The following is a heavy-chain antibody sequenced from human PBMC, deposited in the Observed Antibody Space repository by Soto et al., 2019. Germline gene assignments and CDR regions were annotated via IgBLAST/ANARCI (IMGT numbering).Heavy chain of an antibody. J-gene: IGHJ4*02. Sequence: GGSLRLSCAASGFTFSSYAMSWVRQAPGKGLEWVSAISGSGGSTYYADSVKGRFTISRDNSKNTLYLQMNSLRAEDTAVYYCARDTYYYGSGSLQWGQGTLVTVSS. CDR1: GFTFSSYA. CDR2: ISGSGGST. D-gene: IGHD3-10*01. V-gene: IGHV3-23*01. CDR3: ARDTYYYGSGSLQ.